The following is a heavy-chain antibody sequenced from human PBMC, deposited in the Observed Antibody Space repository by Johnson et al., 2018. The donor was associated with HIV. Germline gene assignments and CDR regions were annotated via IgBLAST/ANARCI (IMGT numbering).Heavy chain of an antibody. D-gene: IGHD6-13*01. J-gene: IGHJ3*01. V-gene: IGHV3-30-3*01. CDR2: ISYDGSNK. Sequence: QMLLVESGGGVVQPGRSLRLSCAASGFTFSSYAMHWVRQAPGKGLEWVAVISYDGSNKYYADSVKGRFTISRDNSKNTLYLQMNNLRAEDTSVYYCAKDFVSSSWHAFDVWGQGTMVTVSS. CDR3: AKDFVSSSWHAFDV. CDR1: GFTFSSYA.